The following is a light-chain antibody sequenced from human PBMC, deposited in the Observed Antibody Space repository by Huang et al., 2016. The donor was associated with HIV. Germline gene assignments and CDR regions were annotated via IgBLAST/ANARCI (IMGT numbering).Light chain of an antibody. V-gene: IGKV1-8*01. CDR3: QHSDGLSPLT. CDR1: PAIVSS. Sequence: AIRMTQSPSSLSASTGDRVTLTCRASPAIVSSLAWYQQRPGKAPVLLIFDASTLQRGVPSRFTGSGSRTVFTLTIACLQVEDVATYYCQHSDGLSPLTFGGGTKVDI. J-gene: IGKJ4*01. CDR2: DAS.